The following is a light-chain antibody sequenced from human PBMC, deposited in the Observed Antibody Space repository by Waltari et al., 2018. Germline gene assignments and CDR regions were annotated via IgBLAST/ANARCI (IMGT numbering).Light chain of an antibody. J-gene: IGLJ7*01. CDR1: RSTIGNNF. CDR3: GTWDSSLSGAV. CDR2: EDT. V-gene: IGLV1-51*02. Sequence: QSVLTQPPSVSAAPGQRVTISSPGGRSTIGNNFVSWYRPFPGTAPKLLIYEDTERPSGIAGRFSGSKSGTSATLDITGLQAGDEADYYCGTWDSSLSGAVFGGGTHLTVL.